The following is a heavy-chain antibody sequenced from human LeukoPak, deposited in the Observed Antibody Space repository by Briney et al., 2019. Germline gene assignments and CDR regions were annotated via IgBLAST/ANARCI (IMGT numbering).Heavy chain of an antibody. J-gene: IGHJ3*02. CDR1: GFVFEDFV. D-gene: IGHD3-3*01. V-gene: IGHV3-9*01. CDR3: AKSRGIGVRAFDI. CDR2: ISWNSDRK. Sequence: GRSLRLSCAASGFVFEDFVMNWVRQVPGKGLEWVSDISWNSDRKHYADSVKGRFTISRDNAKKSLYLEMNSLRVEDTAFYCAKSRGIGVRAFDIWGQGTMVTVSS.